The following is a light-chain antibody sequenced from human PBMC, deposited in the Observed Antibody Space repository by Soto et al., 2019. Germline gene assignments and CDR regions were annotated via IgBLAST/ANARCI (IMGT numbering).Light chain of an antibody. V-gene: IGKV3-11*01. CDR1: QSIGNY. CDR3: LQRAAWPLT. J-gene: IGKJ1*01. CDR2: DVF. Sequence: EIVLTQAPATLSLSPGERATLSCRASQSIGNYIAWYQQKPGQAPRLLVDDVFNRATGIPARFSGSGSGTDFTLTISSLEPEDFAVYYCLQRAAWPLTFGQGTKVAVK.